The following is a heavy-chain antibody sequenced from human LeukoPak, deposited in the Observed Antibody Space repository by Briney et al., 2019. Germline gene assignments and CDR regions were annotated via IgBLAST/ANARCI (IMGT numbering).Heavy chain of an antibody. D-gene: IGHD2-2*01. CDR2: IYTSGST. V-gene: IGHV4-4*07. CDR1: GGSISSYY. Sequence: SETLSLTCTVSGGSISSYYWSWIRQPPGKGLEWIGRIYTSGSTNYNPSLKSRVTMSVDTSKNQFSLKLSSVTAADTAVYYCARGYCSSTSCYSDAFDIWGQGTMVTVSS. J-gene: IGHJ3*02. CDR3: ARGYCSSTSCYSDAFDI.